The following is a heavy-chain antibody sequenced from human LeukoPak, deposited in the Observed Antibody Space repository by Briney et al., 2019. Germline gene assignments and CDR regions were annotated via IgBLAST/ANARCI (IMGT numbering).Heavy chain of an antibody. CDR2: TYYRSKWYN. V-gene: IGHV6-1*01. Sequence: SQTLSVTCAISGDSVSSNNGAWNWIRQSPSRGLEWLGRTYYRSKWYNDYAEFIQGRITINPDTSKNQSSLQLNSETPEDTAVYYCARDLGTSGWYTFDFWGQGTLVTVSS. J-gene: IGHJ4*02. CDR3: ARDLGTSGWYTFDF. CDR1: GDSVSSNNGA. D-gene: IGHD6-19*01.